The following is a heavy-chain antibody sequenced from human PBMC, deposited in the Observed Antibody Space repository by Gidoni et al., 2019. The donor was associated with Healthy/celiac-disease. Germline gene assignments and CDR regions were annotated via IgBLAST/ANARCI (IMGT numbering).Heavy chain of an antibody. CDR3: ARPLHDYGDSIDAFDI. CDR1: GGTFSSYA. V-gene: IGHV1-69*01. D-gene: IGHD4-17*01. Sequence: QVQLVQSGAEVKKPGSSVKVSCKASGGTFSSYAISWVRQAPGQGLEWMGGIIPIFGTANYAQKFQGRVTITADESTSTAYMELSSLRSEDTAVYYCARPLHDYGDSIDAFDIWGQGTMVTVSS. CDR2: IIPIFGTA. J-gene: IGHJ3*02.